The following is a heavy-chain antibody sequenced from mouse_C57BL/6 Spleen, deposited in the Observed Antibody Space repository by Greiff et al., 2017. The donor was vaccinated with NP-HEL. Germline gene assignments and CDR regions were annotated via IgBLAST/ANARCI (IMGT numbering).Heavy chain of an antibody. CDR2: IDPETGGT. CDR1: GYTFTDYE. Sequence: VQLQQSGAELVRPGASVTLSCKASGYTFTDYEMHWVKQTPVHGLEWIGAIDPETGGTAYNQKFKGKAILTADKSSSTAYMELRSLTSEDSAVYYCTISGTYGSSYPLDYWGQGTTLTVSS. D-gene: IGHD1-1*01. CDR3: TISGTYGSSYPLDY. V-gene: IGHV1-15*01. J-gene: IGHJ2*01.